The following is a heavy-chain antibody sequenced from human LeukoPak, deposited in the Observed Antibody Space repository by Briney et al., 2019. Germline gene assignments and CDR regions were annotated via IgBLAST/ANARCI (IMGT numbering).Heavy chain of an antibody. Sequence: SETLSLTCTVSGGSIGSSNYYWAWIRQPPGKGLEWIGSINYSGSTYYNPSLKSRITTSVDTSKNQFSLKMSSVTAADTAVYYCARRTSSSWFFDYWGQGTLVTVSS. CDR3: ARRTSSSWFFDY. CDR2: INYSGST. D-gene: IGHD6-13*01. J-gene: IGHJ4*02. CDR1: GGSIGSSNYY. V-gene: IGHV4-39*01.